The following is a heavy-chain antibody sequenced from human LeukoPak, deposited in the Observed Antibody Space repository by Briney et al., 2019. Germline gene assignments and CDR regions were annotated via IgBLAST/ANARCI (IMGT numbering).Heavy chain of an antibody. CDR2: IYYNGST. V-gene: IGHV4-59*01. Sequence: SETLSLTCTVPGGSISSYYWSWLRQPPGKGVEWGRYIYYNGSTKYNPSLKSRVTISVDTSKNPFSLKLSSVTAADTAVYYCARDPYCSSTSCSQGFDAFDIWGQGTMVTVSS. D-gene: IGHD2-2*01. CDR1: GGSISSYY. J-gene: IGHJ3*02. CDR3: ARDPYCSSTSCSQGFDAFDI.